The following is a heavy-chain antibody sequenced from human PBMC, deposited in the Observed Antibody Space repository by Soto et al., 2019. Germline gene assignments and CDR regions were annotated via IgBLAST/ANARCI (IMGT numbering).Heavy chain of an antibody. J-gene: IGHJ6*02. CDR3: AKQRRSGWYYYGMDV. CDR2: MNPNSGNT. Sequence: QVQLVQSGAKVKKPGASVKVSCKASGYTFTSYDINWVRQATGQGLEWMVWMNPNSGNTGYAQKFQGRVTMTRNTSISTAYMELSSLRSEDTAVYYCAKQRRSGWYYYGMDVRGQGTTVTVSS. CDR1: GYTFTSYD. D-gene: IGHD6-19*01. V-gene: IGHV1-8*01.